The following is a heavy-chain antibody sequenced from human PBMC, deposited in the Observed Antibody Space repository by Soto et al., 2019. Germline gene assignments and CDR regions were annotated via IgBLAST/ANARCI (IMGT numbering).Heavy chain of an antibody. CDR1: GFTFTSSA. D-gene: IGHD5-12*01. CDR2: IVVGSGNT. V-gene: IGHV1-58*01. Sequence: ASVKVSCKASGFTFTSSAVQWVRQARGQRLEWIGWIVVGSGNTNYAQKFQERVTITRDMSTNTAYMELSSLRSEDTAVYYCAAARVARPDYYYYCGMDVWGQGTTVTVSS. J-gene: IGHJ6*02. CDR3: AAARVARPDYYYYCGMDV.